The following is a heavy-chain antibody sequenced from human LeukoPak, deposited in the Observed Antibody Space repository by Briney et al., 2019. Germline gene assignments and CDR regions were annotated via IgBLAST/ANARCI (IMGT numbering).Heavy chain of an antibody. CDR1: GFTFSDYY. V-gene: IGHV3-30-3*01. CDR2: ISYDGSNK. D-gene: IGHD2-15*01. J-gene: IGHJ4*02. Sequence: PGGSLRLSCAASGFTFSDYYMSWIRQAPGKGLEWVAVISYDGSNKYYADSVKGRFTISRDNSKNTLYLQMNSLRAEDTAVYYCARDITDIVVVVAEDYWGQGTLVTVSS. CDR3: ARDITDIVVVVAEDY.